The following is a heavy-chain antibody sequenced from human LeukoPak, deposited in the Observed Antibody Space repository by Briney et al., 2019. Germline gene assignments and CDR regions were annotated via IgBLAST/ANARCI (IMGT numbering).Heavy chain of an antibody. CDR2: ISAYNGNT. CDR3: ASLEGMDV. J-gene: IGHJ6*02. V-gene: IGHV1-18*01. CDR1: GYTFTNYG. Sequence: ASVKVSCKTSGYTFTNYGMHWVRQAPRQSPEWMGWISAYNGNTNYAQKLQGRVTMTTDTSTSTAYMELRSLRSDDTAVYYCASLEGMDVWGQGTTVTVSS.